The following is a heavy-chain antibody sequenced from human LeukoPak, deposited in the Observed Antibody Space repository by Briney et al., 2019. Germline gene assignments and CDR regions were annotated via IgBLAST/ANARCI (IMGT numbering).Heavy chain of an antibody. CDR1: GFTFTSYE. Sequence: GGSLRLSCAASGFTFTSYEMNWVRQAPGKGPEWVSYISTSGSNIYYGDSVKGRFTISRDNAKNSLYLQMNSLRVEDTAVYYCTRDRSVGYFDYWGQGTLVTVSS. J-gene: IGHJ4*02. CDR2: ISTSGSNI. CDR3: TRDRSVGYFDY. D-gene: IGHD4-23*01. V-gene: IGHV3-48*03.